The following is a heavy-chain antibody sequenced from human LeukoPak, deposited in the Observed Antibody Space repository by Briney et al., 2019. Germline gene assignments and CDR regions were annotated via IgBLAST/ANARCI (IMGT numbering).Heavy chain of an antibody. CDR2: IGIRGDT. J-gene: IGHJ4*02. CDR3: ARGGIQVSGIDEFDY. CDR1: GFTFIDYD. Sequence: GGSLRLSCAASGFTFIDYDMHWVRQVIGKGLEWVSAIGIRGDTHYSGSVKGRFTISRENAESSLYLQMNSLRAEDTAVYYCARGGIQVSGIDEFDYWGQGTLITVSS. V-gene: IGHV3-13*01. D-gene: IGHD6-19*01.